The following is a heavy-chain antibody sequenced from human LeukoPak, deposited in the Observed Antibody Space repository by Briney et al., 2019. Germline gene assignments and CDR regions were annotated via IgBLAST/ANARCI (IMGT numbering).Heavy chain of an antibody. V-gene: IGHV1-8*01. CDR1: GYTFTSYD. J-gene: IGHJ6*02. D-gene: IGHD4-4*01. CDR3: ARIQYSNWGYYYYGMDV. Sequence: ASVKVSCKASGYTFTSYDINWVRQATGQGLEWMGWMNPNSGNTGYAQKFQGRVTMTRNTSISTAYMELSSLRSEDTAVYYCARIQYSNWGYYYYGMDVWGQGTTVTVSS. CDR2: MNPNSGNT.